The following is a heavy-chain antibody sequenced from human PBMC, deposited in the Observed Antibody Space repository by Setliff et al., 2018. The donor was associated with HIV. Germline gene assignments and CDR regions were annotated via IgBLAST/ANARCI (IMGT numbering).Heavy chain of an antibody. D-gene: IGHD2-2*01. CDR2: INHSGST. J-gene: IGHJ6*03. V-gene: IGHV4-34*01. CDR1: GGSFSGYY. Sequence: PSETLSLTCAVYGGSFSGYYWAWIRQPPGKGLEWSGEINHSGSTNYNPSLKSRVTMSVDTSKNQFSLRLRSVTAADTAFYYCARACLLVPAARDYYYYMDVGGKGTTVTVS. CDR3: ARACLLVPAARDYYYYMDV.